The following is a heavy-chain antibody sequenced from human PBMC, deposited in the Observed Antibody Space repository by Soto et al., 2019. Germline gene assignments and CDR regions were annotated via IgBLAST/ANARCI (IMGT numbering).Heavy chain of an antibody. CDR1: GGSISSSY. CDR3: ARDKYCSGGSCRKNWFDP. Sequence: ETLSLTCTASGGSISSSYWSWIRQPPGKGLEWLAYIYDDGSANYNPSLKSRATISLDISKNQFSLKLTSVTAADTAVYYCARDKYCSGGSCRKNWFDPWGQGTLVTVSS. CDR2: IYDDGSA. V-gene: IGHV4-59*01. D-gene: IGHD2-15*01. J-gene: IGHJ5*02.